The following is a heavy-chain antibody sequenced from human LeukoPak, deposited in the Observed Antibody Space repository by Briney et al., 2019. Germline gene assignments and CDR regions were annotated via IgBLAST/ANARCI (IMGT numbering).Heavy chain of an antibody. CDR1: GYIFTNYD. CDR3: ARRGAGGDYLDY. CDR2: INPSGGST. J-gene: IGHJ4*02. V-gene: IGHV1-46*01. Sequence: ASVKVSCKASGYIFTNYDINWVRQATGQGLEWMGIINPSGGSTNYAQKFQGRVTMTRDTSTSTVYMELSSLRSEDAAVYFCARRGAGGDYLDYWGQGTLVTVSS. D-gene: IGHD3-10*01.